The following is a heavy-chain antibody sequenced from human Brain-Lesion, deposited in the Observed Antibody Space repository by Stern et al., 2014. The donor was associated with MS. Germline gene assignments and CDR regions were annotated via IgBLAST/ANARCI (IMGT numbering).Heavy chain of an antibody. CDR3: ARGRVVPGFQYYATDV. V-gene: IGHV4-61*02. D-gene: IGHD2-2*01. J-gene: IGHJ6*02. CDR2: IFNSGSP. CDR1: GGSISSGGYY. Sequence: QVQLVQSGPGLVKPSQTLSLSCTVSGGSISSGGYYWSWIRQPAGKGLEWIGRIFNSGSPGYNPSLKSRFPISITTSKNQFPLRLTSMTAADTAVYYCARGRVVPGFQYYATDVWGQGTTVIVSS.